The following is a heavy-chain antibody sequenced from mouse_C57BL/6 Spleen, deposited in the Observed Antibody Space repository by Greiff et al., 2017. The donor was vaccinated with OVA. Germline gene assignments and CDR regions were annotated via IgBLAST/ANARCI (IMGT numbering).Heavy chain of an antibody. Sequence: EVKLMESGPGLVKPSQSLSLTCSVTGYSITSGYYWNWIRQFPGNKLEWMGYISYDGSNNYNPSLKNRISITRDTSKNQFFLKLNSVTTEDTATYYCARDAYGNYVAYWGQGTLVTVSA. CDR3: ARDAYGNYVAY. CDR2: ISYDGSN. J-gene: IGHJ3*01. V-gene: IGHV3-6*01. CDR1: GYSITSGYY. D-gene: IGHD2-1*01.